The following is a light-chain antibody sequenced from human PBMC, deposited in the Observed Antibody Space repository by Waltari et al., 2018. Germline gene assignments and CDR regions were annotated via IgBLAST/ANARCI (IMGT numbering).Light chain of an antibody. CDR1: QSLGRNV. CDR3: HQYDDSPFT. V-gene: IGKV3-20*01. Sequence: EIVLTQSPGTLSLSQGERATLSCRASQSLGRNVLAWFQQKPGQAPRLLLFGASNRAPAIPDRFSGGGSGTDFTLTINRLDPEDFAVYYCHQYDDSPFTFGQGTKLEI. CDR2: GAS. J-gene: IGKJ2*01.